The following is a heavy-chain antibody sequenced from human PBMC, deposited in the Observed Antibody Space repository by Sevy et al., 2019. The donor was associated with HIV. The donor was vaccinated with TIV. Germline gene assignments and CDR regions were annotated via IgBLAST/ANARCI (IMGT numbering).Heavy chain of an antibody. CDR2: TRNKADGYTT. Sequence: GGSLRLSCVASGFTFSDHYMEWVRQAPGKGLEWVGRTRNKADGYTTEYAASVKGRFTISRDESKNALYVQMKSLKAEDTAVDYCATHAGIAAAGRVFDYWGQGTLVTVSS. D-gene: IGHD6-13*01. CDR1: GFTFSDHY. J-gene: IGHJ4*02. CDR3: ATHAGIAAAGRVFDY. V-gene: IGHV3-72*01.